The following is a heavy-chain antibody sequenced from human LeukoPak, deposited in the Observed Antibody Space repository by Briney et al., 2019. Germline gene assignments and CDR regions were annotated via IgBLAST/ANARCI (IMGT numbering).Heavy chain of an antibody. Sequence: GRSLRLSRGASGFSFSDYSMNWVRQAPGKGLAWVASITSAGGYTYYADSVKGRFTISRDNAQNSLFLQVDSLRPEDTAVYFCATSGGFVLPNAITGNWYMDVWGRGTTVTISS. V-gene: IGHV3-21*03. CDR3: ATSGGFVLPNAITGNWYMDV. J-gene: IGHJ6*03. CDR2: ITSAGGYT. CDR1: GFSFSDYS. D-gene: IGHD2-2*01.